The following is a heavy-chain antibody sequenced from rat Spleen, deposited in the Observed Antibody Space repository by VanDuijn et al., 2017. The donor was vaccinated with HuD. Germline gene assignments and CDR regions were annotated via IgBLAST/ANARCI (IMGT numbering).Heavy chain of an antibody. CDR3: ARDPYSKPFDY. V-gene: IGHV2-30*01. Sequence: QVQLKESGPGLVQPSQTLSLTCTVSGFSLTDFNVHWVRQSPGKGLEWLGVIWTGGGTAYNSLLKSRLSISRDTSKNQLFLKMSSLQTEDTATYYCARDPYSKPFDYWGQGVMVTVSS. CDR2: IWTGGGT. J-gene: IGHJ2*01. CDR1: GFSLTDFN. D-gene: IGHD1-2*01.